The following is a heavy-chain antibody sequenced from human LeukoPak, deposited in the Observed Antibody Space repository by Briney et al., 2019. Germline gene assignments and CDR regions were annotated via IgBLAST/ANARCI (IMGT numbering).Heavy chain of an antibody. V-gene: IGHV3-30*02. CDR3: AKDDYDFWSGQRYYYMDV. Sequence: PGGSLRLSCAASGFTFSSYGMHWVCQAPGKGLEWVAFIRYDGSNKYYADSVKGRFTISRDNSKNTLYLQMNSLRAEDTAVYYCAKDDYDFWSGQRYYYMDVWGKGTTVTVSS. CDR1: GFTFSSYG. CDR2: IRYDGSNK. J-gene: IGHJ6*03. D-gene: IGHD3-3*01.